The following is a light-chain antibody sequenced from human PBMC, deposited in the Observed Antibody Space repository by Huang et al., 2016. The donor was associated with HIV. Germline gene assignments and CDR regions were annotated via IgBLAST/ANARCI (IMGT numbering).Light chain of an antibody. CDR2: RAS. J-gene: IGKJ2*01. V-gene: IGKV1-5*03. CDR1: QNINTW. CDR3: QQYNTYLYT. Sequence: DIQMTQSPSTLSASVGDRVTITCRAGQNINTWLAWYQQKPGKAPDLLIYRASSLQVGVPSRFTGSGSGTEFTLTITSLQPDDLGTYYCQQYNTYLYTFGQGTKLEI.